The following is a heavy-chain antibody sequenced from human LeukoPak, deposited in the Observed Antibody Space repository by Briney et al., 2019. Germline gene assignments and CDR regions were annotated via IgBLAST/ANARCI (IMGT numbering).Heavy chain of an antibody. CDR3: ARRGEMATVDY. CDR2: INHSGST. Sequence: SETLSLTCAVYGGSFSGYYWSWIRQPPGKGLEWIGEINHSGSTNYNPSLNSRVTISVDTSKNQFSLKLSSVTAADTAVYYCARRGEMATVDYWGQGTLVTVSS. V-gene: IGHV4-34*01. CDR1: GGSFSGYY. D-gene: IGHD5-24*01. J-gene: IGHJ4*02.